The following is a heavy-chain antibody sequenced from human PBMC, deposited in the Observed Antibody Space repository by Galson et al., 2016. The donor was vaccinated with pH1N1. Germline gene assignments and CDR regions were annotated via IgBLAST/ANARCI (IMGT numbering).Heavy chain of an antibody. Sequence: SVKVSCKASGYTFTSNAMNWVRQAPGQGLEWMGWINTNTGNPTYAQGFTGRFVFSLDTSVSMAYLQISRLKAEDTAVYYCARSYCSSTSCYGGSYYYYGMDVWGQGTTVTVSS. CDR1: GYTFTSNA. V-gene: IGHV7-4-1*04. D-gene: IGHD2-2*01. J-gene: IGHJ6*02. CDR3: ARSYCSSTSCYGGSYYYYGMDV. CDR2: INTNTGNP.